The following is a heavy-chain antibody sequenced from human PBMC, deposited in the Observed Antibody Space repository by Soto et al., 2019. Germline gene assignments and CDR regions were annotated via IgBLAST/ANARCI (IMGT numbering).Heavy chain of an antibody. D-gene: IGHD6-13*01. CDR1: GGTFSSYA. CDR2: IIPIFGTA. V-gene: IGHV1-69*13. J-gene: IGHJ5*02. CDR3: ARDPQAAGTISWFDP. Sequence: VKVSCKASGGTFSSYAISWVRQAPGQGLEWMGGIIPIFGTANYAQKFQGRVTITADESTSTAYMELSSLRSEDTAVYYCARDPQAAGTISWFDPWGQGTLVTVSS.